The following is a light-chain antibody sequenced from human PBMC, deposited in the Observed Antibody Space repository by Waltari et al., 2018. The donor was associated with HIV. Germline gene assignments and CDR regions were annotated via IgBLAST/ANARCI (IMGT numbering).Light chain of an antibody. CDR1: QSVGTS. Sequence: EIVMTQSPVALSASLGERVTLSCRASQSVGTSLAWYQQRPGQAPGVLIYSVSTRAAGVPARFSGSGSGTDFTLTISSLQPEDYAVYFCQQYEKWPPLTFGGGTKV. V-gene: IGKV3-15*01. J-gene: IGKJ4*01. CDR2: SVS. CDR3: QQYEKWPPLT.